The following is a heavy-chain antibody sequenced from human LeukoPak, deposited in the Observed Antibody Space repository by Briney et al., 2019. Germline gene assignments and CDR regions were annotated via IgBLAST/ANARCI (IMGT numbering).Heavy chain of an antibody. J-gene: IGHJ6*04. D-gene: IGHD3-10*02. CDR3: AELGITMIGGV. CDR2: ISSSGSTI. CDR1: GFTFSNYA. V-gene: IGHV3-48*03. Sequence: PGGSLRLSCAASGFTFSNYAMRWVRQAPGKGLEWVSYISSSGSTIYYVDSVKGRFTISRDNAKNSLYLQMNSLRAEDTAVYYCAELGITMIGGVWGKGTTVTISS.